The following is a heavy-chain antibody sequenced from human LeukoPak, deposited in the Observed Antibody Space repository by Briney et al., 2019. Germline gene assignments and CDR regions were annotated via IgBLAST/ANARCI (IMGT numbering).Heavy chain of an antibody. CDR1: EFTFSDYY. D-gene: IGHD3-22*01. CDR2: ISSSGSTI. V-gene: IGHV3-11*04. J-gene: IGHJ3*02. CDR3: AREPVVLITTDAFDI. Sequence: GGSLRLSCAASEFTFSDYYMSWIRQAPGKGLEWVSYISSSGSTIYYADSVKGRFTISRDNAKNSLYLQMNSLRAEDTAVYYCAREPVVLITTDAFDIWGQGTMATVSS.